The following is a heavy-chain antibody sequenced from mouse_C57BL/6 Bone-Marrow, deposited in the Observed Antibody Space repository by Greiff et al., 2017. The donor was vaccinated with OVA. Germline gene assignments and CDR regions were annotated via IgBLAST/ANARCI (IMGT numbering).Heavy chain of an antibody. CDR3: AGDRVLRPWYFDV. Sequence: VQLQESGPGLVQPSQSLSITCTVSGFSLTSYGVHWVRQSPGKGLEWLGVIWSGGSTDYNAAFISRLSISKDNSKSQVFFKMNSLQADDAAIDYCAGDRVLRPWYFDVWGTGTTVTVSS. V-gene: IGHV2-2*01. D-gene: IGHD1-2*01. CDR1: GFSLTSYG. CDR2: IWSGGST. J-gene: IGHJ1*03.